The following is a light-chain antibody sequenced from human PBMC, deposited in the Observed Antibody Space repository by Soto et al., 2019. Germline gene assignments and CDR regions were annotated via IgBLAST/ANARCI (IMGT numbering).Light chain of an antibody. J-gene: IGLJ2*01. CDR2: QNI. CDR1: KLGEKY. V-gene: IGLV3-1*01. CDR3: QAWDDSTVV. Sequence: SYELTQPPSVSVSPGQTASITCSGDKLGEKYTSWYQQMPGQSPVLVIYQNIQRPSGIPGRFSGSSSGNTATLTISGTQAMDEADYYCQAWDDSTVVFGGGTKVTVL.